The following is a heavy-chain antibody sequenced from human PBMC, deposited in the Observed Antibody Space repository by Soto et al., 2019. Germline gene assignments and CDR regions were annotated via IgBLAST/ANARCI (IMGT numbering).Heavy chain of an antibody. CDR3: AKDRQPDGIWTLAS. J-gene: IGHJ5*02. D-gene: IGHD3-9*01. V-gene: IGHV3-23*01. CDR2: IGCCSGSGT. CDR1: GFTFSTYT. Sequence: GGSLRLSCAASGFTFSTYTMNWVRQAPGKGLEWVSGIGCCSGSGTYYADFVKGRFTISRDNSKNMVFLQMNGLRAEATAVYYCAKDRQPDGIWTLASWGKGTPVTVSS.